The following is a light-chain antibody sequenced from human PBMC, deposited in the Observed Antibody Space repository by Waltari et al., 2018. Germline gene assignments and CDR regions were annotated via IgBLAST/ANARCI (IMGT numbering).Light chain of an antibody. CDR1: QSLSNNY. CDR3: QKYGSTPRP. V-gene: IGKV3-20*01. CDR2: DAS. J-gene: IGKJ4*01. Sequence: EIVLTQSPGTLSLSPGERASLSCRAIQSLSNNYVAWYQHKPGQAPRLLIFDASRRATGIPDRFSGSGSGTDFTLTISSLEPEDFAVYYCQKYGSTPRPFGGGTKVEIK.